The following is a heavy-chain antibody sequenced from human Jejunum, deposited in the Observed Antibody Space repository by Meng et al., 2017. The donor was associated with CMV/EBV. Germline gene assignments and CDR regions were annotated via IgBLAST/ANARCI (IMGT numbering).Heavy chain of an antibody. D-gene: IGHD1-26*01. CDR1: GFTVSSHW. CDR3: GRSGGL. Sequence: SLRLSCAASGFTVSSHWMAWVRQAPGKGLEWVASIKPDGSDKYYVDSVKGRFTISRDNANNSLYLQMNSLRGEDTAVYYCGRSGGLWGQGTLVTVSS. V-gene: IGHV3-7*01. CDR2: IKPDGSDK. J-gene: IGHJ4*02.